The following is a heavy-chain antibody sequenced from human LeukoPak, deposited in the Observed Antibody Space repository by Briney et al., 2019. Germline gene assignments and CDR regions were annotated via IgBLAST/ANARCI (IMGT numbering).Heavy chain of an antibody. CDR3: GKDIRPGGLYGGNGGIDY. V-gene: IGHV3-9*01. Sequence: PGRSLRLSCAASGFTFDDYAMHWVRQAPGKGPEWVSGISWNSGTIGYADSVKGRFTISRDNAKTSLYLEMNSLRAEDTAFHYCGKDIRPGGLYGGNGGIDYWGPGTLVTVSS. CDR2: ISWNSGTI. CDR1: GFTFDDYA. D-gene: IGHD4-23*01. J-gene: IGHJ4*02.